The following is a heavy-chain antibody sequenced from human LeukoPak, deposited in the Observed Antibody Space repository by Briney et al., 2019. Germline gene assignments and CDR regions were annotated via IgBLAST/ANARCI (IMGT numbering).Heavy chain of an antibody. J-gene: IGHJ4*02. CDR3: ARTLITSGSYDY. CDR1: GGTFSSYA. D-gene: IGHD1-14*01. Sequence: SVKVSCKASGGTFSSYAISGVRQAPGQGLEWMGRIIPIFGTANYAQKFQGRVTITADKSTSTAYMELSSLRSEDTAVYYCARTLITSGSYDYWGQGTLVTVSS. CDR2: IIPIFGTA. V-gene: IGHV1-69*06.